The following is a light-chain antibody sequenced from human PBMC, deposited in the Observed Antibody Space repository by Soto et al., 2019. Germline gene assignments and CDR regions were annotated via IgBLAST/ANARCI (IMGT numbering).Light chain of an antibody. V-gene: IGLV2-11*01. CDR3: CSYAGSYTYV. J-gene: IGLJ1*01. CDR2: DVT. CDR1: SSDVGGYDF. Sequence: QSALTQPRSVSGSPGQSVTISCTGSSSDVGGYDFVSWYQQHPGKGPKPLIYDVTKRPSGVPDRFSGSKSGNTASLTISGLQAEDEADYYCCSYAGSYTYVFGIPTKVTV.